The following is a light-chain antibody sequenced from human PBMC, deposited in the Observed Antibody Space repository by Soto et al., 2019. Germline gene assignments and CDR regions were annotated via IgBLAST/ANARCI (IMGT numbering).Light chain of an antibody. V-gene: IGKV4-1*01. Sequence: DIVMTQSPDSLAVSLGERATINCKSSQSVLYISNNKNYLAWYQQKPGQPPKLLISWASARESGVPDRFSGSGSGTDFTLTISSLQAEDVAVYYCQQYYSSPITFGQGTRLEI. J-gene: IGKJ5*01. CDR2: WAS. CDR1: QSVLYISNNKNY. CDR3: QQYYSSPIT.